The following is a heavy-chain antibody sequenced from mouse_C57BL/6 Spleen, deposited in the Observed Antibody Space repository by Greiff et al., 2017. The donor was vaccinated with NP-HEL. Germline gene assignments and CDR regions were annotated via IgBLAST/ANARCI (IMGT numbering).Heavy chain of an antibody. V-gene: IGHV1-64*01. CDR3: AREGGYGSSPFDY. J-gene: IGHJ2*01. Sequence: QVQLQQPGAELVKPGASVKLSCKASGYTFTSYWMHWVKQRPGQGLEWIGMIHPNSGSTNYNEKFKSKATLTVDKSSSTTYMQLSSLTSEDSAVYYCAREGGYGSSPFDYWGQGTTLTVSS. CDR1: GYTFTSYW. CDR2: IHPNSGST. D-gene: IGHD1-1*01.